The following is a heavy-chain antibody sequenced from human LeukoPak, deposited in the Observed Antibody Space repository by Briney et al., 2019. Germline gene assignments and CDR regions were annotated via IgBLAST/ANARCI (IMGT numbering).Heavy chain of an antibody. Sequence: GGSLRLSSAASGFTFSSYGMHWVRQAPGKGLEWVAVISYDGSNKYYADSVKGRFTISRDNSKNTLYLQMNSLRAEDTAVYYCAKDRRALYSIAAAGTFDYWGQGTLVTVSS. CDR3: AKDRRALYSIAAAGTFDY. CDR2: ISYDGSNK. J-gene: IGHJ4*02. V-gene: IGHV3-30*18. CDR1: GFTFSSYG. D-gene: IGHD6-13*01.